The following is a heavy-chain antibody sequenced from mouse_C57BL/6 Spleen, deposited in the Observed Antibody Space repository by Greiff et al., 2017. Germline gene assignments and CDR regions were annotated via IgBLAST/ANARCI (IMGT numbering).Heavy chain of an antibody. J-gene: IGHJ4*01. Sequence: EVHLVESGGGLVKPGGSLKLSCAASGFTFSDYGMHWVRQAPEQGLEWVAYISSGSSTIYYADTVKGRFTISRDNAKNTLFLQMTSLRSEDTAMYYCARVGYAMDDWGQGTSVTVSS. CDR2: ISSGSSTI. CDR1: GFTFSDYG. V-gene: IGHV5-17*01. CDR3: ARVGYAMDD.